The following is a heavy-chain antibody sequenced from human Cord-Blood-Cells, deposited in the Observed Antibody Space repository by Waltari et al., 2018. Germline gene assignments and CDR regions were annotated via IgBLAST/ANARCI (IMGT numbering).Heavy chain of an antibody. Sequence: EVQLVESGGGLVKPGGSLRLSCAASGFTFSSYSMNWVRQAPGKGLEWVSSIRSSSSYIDDADSVKGRFTISRDNAKNSLYLQMNSLRAEDTAVYYCARDPVTTVTYYFDYWGQGTLVTVSS. D-gene: IGHD4-4*01. CDR2: IRSSSSYI. J-gene: IGHJ4*02. CDR3: ARDPVTTVTYYFDY. CDR1: GFTFSSYS. V-gene: IGHV3-21*01.